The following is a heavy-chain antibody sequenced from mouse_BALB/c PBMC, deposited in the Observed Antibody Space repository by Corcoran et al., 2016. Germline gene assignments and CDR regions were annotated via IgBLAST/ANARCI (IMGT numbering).Heavy chain of an antibody. Sequence: EIQLQQTGPELVKPGASVKISCKASGYTFTDYIMHWVKQSHGKSLEWIGNINPYYGSTSYNLKFKGKATLTVDKSSSTAYMQLNSLTSEDSAVYYCARYCNYAMDYWGQGTSVTVSS. J-gene: IGHJ4*01. CDR2: INPYYGST. CDR3: ARYCNYAMDY. CDR1: GYTFTDYI. V-gene: IGHV1-39*01.